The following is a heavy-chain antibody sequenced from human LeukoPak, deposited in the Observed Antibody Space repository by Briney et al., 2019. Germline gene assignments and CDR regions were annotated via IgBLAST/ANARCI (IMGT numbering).Heavy chain of an antibody. D-gene: IGHD3-10*01. CDR2: IIPLPSVT. V-gene: IGHV1-69*10. CDR3: ATDKSGDLDS. J-gene: IGHJ4*02. CDR1: EDAFTSHG. Sequence: ASVKVSCKASEDAFTSHGFSWVRQAPGQGLEWMGGIIPLPSVTKVAQKFQGRLTITTDESTTTAYMELSSLESEDTAFYYCATDKSGDLDSWGQGTLVTVSS.